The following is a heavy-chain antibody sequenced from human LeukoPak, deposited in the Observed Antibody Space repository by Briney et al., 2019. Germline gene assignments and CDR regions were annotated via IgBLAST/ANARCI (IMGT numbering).Heavy chain of an antibody. D-gene: IGHD3-9*01. CDR3: ARDDYDILTGYYKRGSNGAFDI. CDR1: GYSISSGYY. V-gene: IGHV4-38-2*02. Sequence: SETLSLTCTVSGYSISSGYYWGWIRQPPGKGLEWIGSIYHSGSTYYNPSLKSRVTISVDTSKNQFSLKLSSVTAADTAVYYCARDDYDILTGYYKRGSNGAFDIWGQGTMVTVSS. CDR2: IYHSGST. J-gene: IGHJ3*02.